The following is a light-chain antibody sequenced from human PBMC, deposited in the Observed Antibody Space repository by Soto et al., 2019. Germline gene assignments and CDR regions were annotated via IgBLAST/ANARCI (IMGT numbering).Light chain of an antibody. J-gene: IGKJ1*01. V-gene: IGKV3-15*01. Sequence: EIVMTQSPATLSVSPGERVTLSCRASQSVKSNLAWYQQKFGQAPRLLIYGASTRATGVPARFSGSGSGTEFTLTIGSLQSEDFAVYYCQHYNNWPPWTFGQGTKVEI. CDR3: QHYNNWPPWT. CDR1: QSVKSN. CDR2: GAS.